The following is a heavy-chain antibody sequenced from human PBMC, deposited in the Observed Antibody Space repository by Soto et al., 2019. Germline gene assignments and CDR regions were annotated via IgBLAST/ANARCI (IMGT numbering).Heavy chain of an antibody. V-gene: IGHV3-23*01. CDR1: GFICSSYD. CDR3: AKATGTGGGAFDI. CDR2: ILVDGRT. D-gene: IGHD2-8*02. J-gene: IGHJ3*02. Sequence: GSLRLSCAASGFICSSYDMSWFRQAPGKGLEWVSTILVDGRTFYVDSVKGRFTISRDTSQNTVYLQMNSLTAGDTALYYCAKATGTGGGAFDICGQGTMVTVSS.